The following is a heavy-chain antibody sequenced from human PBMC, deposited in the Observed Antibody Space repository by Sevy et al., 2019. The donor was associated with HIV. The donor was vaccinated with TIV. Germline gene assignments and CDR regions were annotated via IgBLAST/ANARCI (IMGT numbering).Heavy chain of an antibody. CDR2: ISYDARKK. CDR1: GFGLSNHA. CDR3: ARLVGYCSGGRCSIIDF. V-gene: IGHV3-30*01. D-gene: IGHD2-15*01. Sequence: GGSLRLSCAASGFGLSNHAMIWVRQAPGKGLEWVAGISYDARKKYYADSVRGRFTISRDDSKNTLYLQMNSLTTEDTAVYYCARLVGYCSGGRCSIIDFWGQGTPVTVSS. J-gene: IGHJ4*02.